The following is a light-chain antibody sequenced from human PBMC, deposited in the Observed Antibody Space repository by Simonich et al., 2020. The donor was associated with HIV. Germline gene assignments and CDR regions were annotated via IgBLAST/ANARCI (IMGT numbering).Light chain of an antibody. CDR1: QNVASN. Sequence: EIVMTQSPATLSVSPGERATLSCRASQNVASNLAWYQQKPGQAPRLLIYGASSRATGIPARFSGSGSDTEFILTISSMQSEDFAVYFCQQYKDLILTFGGGTKVDIK. J-gene: IGKJ4*01. V-gene: IGKV3-15*01. CDR3: QQYKDLILT. CDR2: GAS.